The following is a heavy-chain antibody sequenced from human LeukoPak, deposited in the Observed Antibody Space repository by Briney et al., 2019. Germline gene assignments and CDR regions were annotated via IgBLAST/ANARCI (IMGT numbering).Heavy chain of an antibody. CDR3: ARDGVYYYVRFDFDY. CDR1: GFTFISYS. Sequence: PGRSLRLSCAASGFTFISYSMNWVRQAPGKGLEWVSYISSSSSAIYYADSVKGRFTISRDNAKNSLYLQMNSLRAEDTAGYYCARDGVYYYVRFDFDYWGQGTLVTVS. J-gene: IGHJ4*02. CDR2: ISSSSSAI. D-gene: IGHD3-10*02. V-gene: IGHV3-48*04.